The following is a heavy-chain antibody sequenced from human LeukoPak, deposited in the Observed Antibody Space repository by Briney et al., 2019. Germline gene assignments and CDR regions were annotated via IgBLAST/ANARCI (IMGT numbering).Heavy chain of an antibody. CDR2: FDPEDGET. CDR1: GYTLSELS. J-gene: IGHJ4*02. CDR3: ATSPGYDY. Sequence: ASVKVSCKVSGYTLSELSIHWVRQASGKGLEWMGGFDPEDGETIYAQKFQGRVTMTEDTSTDIAYMELTSLRSEDTAVYYCATSPGYDYWGQGTLVTVSS. D-gene: IGHD1-14*01. V-gene: IGHV1-24*01.